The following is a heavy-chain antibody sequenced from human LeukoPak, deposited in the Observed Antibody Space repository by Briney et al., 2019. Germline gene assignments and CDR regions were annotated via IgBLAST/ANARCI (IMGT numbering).Heavy chain of an antibody. CDR2: IYPGDSDT. V-gene: IGHV5-51*01. CDR3: ARLGPAASPYYMDV. CDR1: GYSFTSYW. D-gene: IGHD2-2*01. Sequence: AGSLLIFCKGSGYSFTSYWYVWLRQMAANGREGWLIIYPGDSDTRYSPSFQGQVTISADKSISTAYLQWSSLKASDTAMYYCARLGPAASPYYMDVWGKGTTVTVSS. J-gene: IGHJ6*03.